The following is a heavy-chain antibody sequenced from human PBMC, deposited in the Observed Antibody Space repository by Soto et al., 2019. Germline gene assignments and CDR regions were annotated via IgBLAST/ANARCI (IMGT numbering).Heavy chain of an antibody. D-gene: IGHD6-13*01. V-gene: IGHV4-34*01. J-gene: IGHJ4*02. CDR2: INHSGST. Sequence: SETLSLTCAVYGGSFSGYYWSWIRQPPGKGLEWIGEINHSGSTNYNPSLRSRVTISVDTSKNQFSLKLSSVTAADTAVYYCARGIADYWGQGTLVTVSS. CDR3: ARGIADY. CDR1: GGSFSGYY.